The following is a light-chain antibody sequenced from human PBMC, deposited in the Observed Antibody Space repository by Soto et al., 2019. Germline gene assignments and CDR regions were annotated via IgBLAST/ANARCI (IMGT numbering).Light chain of an antibody. CDR2: GAS. Sequence: DIQMTQSPSSLFASVGDRVTITCRASQTIRSHLNWYQQKPGKAPKLLIYGASSLQSGVPSRLSGSGFGTDFTLSISSLQPEDFATYYCQQSYSVLWTFGQGTKVEVK. CDR3: QQSYSVLWT. CDR1: QTIRSH. V-gene: IGKV1-39*01. J-gene: IGKJ1*01.